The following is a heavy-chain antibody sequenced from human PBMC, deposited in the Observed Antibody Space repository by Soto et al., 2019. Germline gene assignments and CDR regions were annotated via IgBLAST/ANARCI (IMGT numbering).Heavy chain of an antibody. CDR3: ARGSGYYYWDDY. Sequence: QVQLVQSGGEEKKPGASVKVSCKASGYTFTSYAMHWVRQAPGQRLEWMGWINAGNGNTKYSQKFQGRVTITRDTSASTAYMELSSLRSEDTAVYYCARGSGYYYWDDYWGQGTLVTVSS. J-gene: IGHJ4*02. V-gene: IGHV1-3*05. CDR1: GYTFTSYA. CDR2: INAGNGNT. D-gene: IGHD3-22*01.